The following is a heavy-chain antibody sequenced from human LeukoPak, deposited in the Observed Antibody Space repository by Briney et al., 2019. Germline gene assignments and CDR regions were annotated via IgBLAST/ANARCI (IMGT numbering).Heavy chain of an antibody. V-gene: IGHV1-46*01. CDR2: IYPRDGST. Sequence: ASVRVSCKASGYTFTSNYIHWVRQAPGQGLEWMGMIYPRDGSTSYAQKFQGRVTVTRDTSTSTVHMELSGLRSEDTAVYYCARAEELLRTPFDYWGQGTLVTVSS. CDR1: GYTFTSNY. J-gene: IGHJ4*02. D-gene: IGHD1-26*01. CDR3: ARAEELLRTPFDY.